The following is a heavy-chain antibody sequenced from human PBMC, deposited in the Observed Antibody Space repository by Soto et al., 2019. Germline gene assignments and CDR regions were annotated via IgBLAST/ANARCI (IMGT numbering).Heavy chain of an antibody. CDR1: GFTFSDYG. D-gene: IGHD3-10*01. J-gene: IGHJ4*02. V-gene: IGHV3-33*01. CDR2: IWSDGSKK. Sequence: QVQVVESGGGVVQPGRSLRVSCAASGFTFSDYGMHWVRQAPGKGLEWVAFIWSDGSKKKYADSVKGRFTVSRDNSKNTLYLQLNSRPDEDTAVYYCAREHLPDYGSGSDYPHWGQGTLVTVSS. CDR3: AREHLPDYGSGSDYPH.